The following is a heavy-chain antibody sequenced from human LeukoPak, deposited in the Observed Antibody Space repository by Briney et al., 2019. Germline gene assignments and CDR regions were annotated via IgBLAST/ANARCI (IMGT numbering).Heavy chain of an antibody. CDR3: ARADSDYYDSSGYYGNAFDI. V-gene: IGHV3-53*01. J-gene: IGHJ3*02. CDR1: GFTVSSDS. D-gene: IGHD3-22*01. CDR2: IYSGGST. Sequence: GGSLRLSCTVSGFTVSSDSMSWVRQAPGKGLEWVSFIYSGGSTHYSDSVKGRFTISRDNSKNTLYLQMNSLKAEDTAVYYCARADSDYYDSSGYYGNAFDIWGQGTMVTVSS.